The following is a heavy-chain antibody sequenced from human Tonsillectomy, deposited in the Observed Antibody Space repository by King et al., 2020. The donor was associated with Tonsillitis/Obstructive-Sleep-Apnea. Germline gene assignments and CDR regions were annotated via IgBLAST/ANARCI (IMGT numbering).Heavy chain of an antibody. CDR3: TTSTYYDFWSWVY. J-gene: IGHJ4*02. CDR2: IKSKTDGGTT. V-gene: IGHV3-15*01. D-gene: IGHD3-3*01. CDR1: GFTFSNAW. Sequence: VQLVESGGGLVKPGGSLRLSCAASGFTFSNAWMSWVRQAPGKGLEWVGRIKSKTDGGTTDYAAPVKGRFTNSRDDSKNTLYLQMNSLKTEDTAVYYCTTSTYYDFWSWVYWGQGTLVTVSS.